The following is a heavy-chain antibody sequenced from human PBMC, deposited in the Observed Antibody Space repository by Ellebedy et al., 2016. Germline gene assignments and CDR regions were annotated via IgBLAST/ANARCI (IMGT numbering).Heavy chain of an antibody. Sequence: GGSLRLXCAASGFTFSSYSMNWVRQAPGKGLEWVSSINSSSSYIYYADSVKGRFTISRDNSKNTLYLQMNSLRAEDTAVYYCAKPRANYYDAFDIWGQGTMVTVSS. CDR3: AKPRANYYDAFDI. CDR2: INSSSSYI. D-gene: IGHD3-10*01. J-gene: IGHJ3*02. CDR1: GFTFSSYS. V-gene: IGHV3-21*04.